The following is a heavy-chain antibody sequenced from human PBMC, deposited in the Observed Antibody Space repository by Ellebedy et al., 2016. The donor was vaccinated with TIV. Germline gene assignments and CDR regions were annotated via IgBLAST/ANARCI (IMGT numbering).Heavy chain of an antibody. D-gene: IGHD1-26*01. V-gene: IGHV3-7*01. CDR2: IKQDGSEK. Sequence: GESLKISCGTSGFTFSNYWMTWVRQAPGKGLEWVANIKQDGSEKNYVGSVKGRFTISRDNSKNTLYLQMNSLRAEDTAVYYCARDDSGSYSFDYWGQGTLVTVSS. J-gene: IGHJ4*02. CDR1: GFTFSNYW. CDR3: ARDDSGSYSFDY.